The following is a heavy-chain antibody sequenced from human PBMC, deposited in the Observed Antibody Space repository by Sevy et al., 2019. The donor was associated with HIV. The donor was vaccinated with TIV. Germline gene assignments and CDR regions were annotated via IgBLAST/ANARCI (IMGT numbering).Heavy chain of an antibody. CDR3: AREAKNRVSYYYYGMDV. CDR1: GFTFSRYE. J-gene: IGHJ6*02. V-gene: IGHV3-48*03. CDR2: ISSSGSTI. Sequence: GGSLRLSCAASGFTFSRYEMNWVRQAPGKGLEWVSYISSSGSTIYYADSVKGRFTISRDNAKNSLYLQMNSLRAEDTAVYYCAREAKNRVSYYYYGMDVWGQGTTVTVSS.